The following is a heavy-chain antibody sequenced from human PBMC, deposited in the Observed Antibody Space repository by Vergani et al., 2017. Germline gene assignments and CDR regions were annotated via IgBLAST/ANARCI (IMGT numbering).Heavy chain of an antibody. V-gene: IGHV3-33*01. CDR1: GFTFSSYG. CDR3: ARGVGATPFYYYYDMDV. D-gene: IGHD1-26*01. Sequence: QVQLVESGGGVVQPGRSLRLSCAASGFTFSSYGMHWVRQAPGKGLEWVAVIWYDGSNKYYADSVKGRFTISRDNSNNTLYLQINSLRAEDTAVYYCARGVGATPFYYYYDMDVWGKGTTVTVSS. CDR2: IWYDGSNK. J-gene: IGHJ6*03.